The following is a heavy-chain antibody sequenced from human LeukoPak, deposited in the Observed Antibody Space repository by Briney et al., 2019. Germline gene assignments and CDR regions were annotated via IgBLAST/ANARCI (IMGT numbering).Heavy chain of an antibody. Sequence: PGGSLRLSCTASGFTFGDYAMSWFRQAPGKGLEWVGFIRSKAYGGTTEYAASVKGRFTISRDDSKSIAYLQMNSLKTEDTAVHYCTRDHTHTPSITMVRGVILFFDYWGQGTLVTVSS. CDR3: TRDHTHTPSITMVRGVILFFDY. D-gene: IGHD3-10*01. CDR2: IRSKAYGGTT. V-gene: IGHV3-49*03. CDR1: GFTFGDYA. J-gene: IGHJ4*02.